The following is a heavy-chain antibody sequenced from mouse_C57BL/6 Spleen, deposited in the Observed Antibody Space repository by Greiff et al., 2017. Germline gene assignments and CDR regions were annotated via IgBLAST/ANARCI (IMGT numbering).Heavy chain of an antibody. V-gene: IGHV1-64*01. CDR1: GYTFTSYW. J-gene: IGHJ4*01. CDR2: IHPNSGST. D-gene: IGHD4-1*01. Sequence: QVQLQQPGAELVKPGASVKLSCKASGYTFTSYWMHWVKQRPGQGLEWIGMIHPNSGSTNYNEKFKSKATLTVDKSSSTAYMQISSLTSEDSAVDYCARGTQRGLEDYAMDYWGQGTSVTVSS. CDR3: ARGTQRGLEDYAMDY.